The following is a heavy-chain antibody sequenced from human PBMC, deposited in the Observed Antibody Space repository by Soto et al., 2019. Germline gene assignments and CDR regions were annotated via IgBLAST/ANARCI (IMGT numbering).Heavy chain of an antibody. Sequence: ASVKVSCKASGYTFTSYYMHWVLQAPGQGLEWMGIINPSGGSTSYAQKFQGRVTMTRDTSTSTVYMELSSLRSEDTAVYYCARALYDSSGYYYVRDDNFDYWGQGTLVTVSS. CDR3: ARALYDSSGYYYVRDDNFDY. CDR1: GYTFTSYY. V-gene: IGHV1-46*01. J-gene: IGHJ4*02. CDR2: INPSGGST. D-gene: IGHD3-22*01.